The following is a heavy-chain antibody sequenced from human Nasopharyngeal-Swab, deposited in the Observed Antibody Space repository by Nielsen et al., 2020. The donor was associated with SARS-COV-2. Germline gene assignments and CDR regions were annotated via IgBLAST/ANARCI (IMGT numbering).Heavy chain of an antibody. CDR3: TTDFYFDY. Sequence: VRQAPGKGLEWFGRIGDKDHNYATTYGASVKGRFTISRDDSKNTAFLQMDSLKTEDTALYYCTTDFYFDYWGQGTLVTVSS. V-gene: IGHV3-73*01. J-gene: IGHJ4*02. CDR2: IGDKDHNYAT.